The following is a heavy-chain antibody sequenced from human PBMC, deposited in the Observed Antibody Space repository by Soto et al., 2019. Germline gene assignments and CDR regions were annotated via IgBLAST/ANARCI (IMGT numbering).Heavy chain of an antibody. J-gene: IGHJ4*02. CDR3: AREPYDFWSGYPLDY. V-gene: IGHV3-7*01. CDR2: IKQDGSEK. D-gene: IGHD3-3*01. Sequence: GSLRLSCVAAGCSFSNYWMSWVRQAPGRGLEWVANIKQDGSEKYYVDSVKGRFTISRDNAKNSLYLQMNSLRAEDTAVYYCAREPYDFWSGYPLDYWGQGTLVTVSS. CDR1: GCSFSNYW.